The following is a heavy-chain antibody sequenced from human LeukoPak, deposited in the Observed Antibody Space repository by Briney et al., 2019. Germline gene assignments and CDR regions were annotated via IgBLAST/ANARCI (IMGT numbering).Heavy chain of an antibody. CDR1: GSTFSSSY. D-gene: IGHD3-16*01. V-gene: IGHV1-46*01. CDR2: INPSVDGT. CDR3: ASEPPVRLGELDY. J-gene: IGHJ4*02. Sequence: GASVKVSCKASGSTFSSSYFHWVRQAPGQGLEWMAIINPSVDGTNYAQRFQDRLTMTSDTSTSTVYMELSTLRSEDTAVYYCASEPPVRLGELDYWGQGTLVTVSS.